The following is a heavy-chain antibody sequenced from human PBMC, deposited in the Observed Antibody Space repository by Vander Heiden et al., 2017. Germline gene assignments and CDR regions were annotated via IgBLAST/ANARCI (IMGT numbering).Heavy chain of an antibody. CDR3: ARHTPGSSGWAWGGMDV. CDR2: IYPGDADT. Sequence: EVQLVQSGAEVKKPGESLKISCKGSGHRFTIHGIGWVRQMPGKGLEWMGIIYPGDADTRYSPSFQGQVTISADKSISTAYLQWSSLKASDTAMYYCARHTPGSSGWAWGGMDVWGQGTTVTVSS. D-gene: IGHD6-19*01. V-gene: IGHV5-51*01. CDR1: GHRFTIHG. J-gene: IGHJ6*02.